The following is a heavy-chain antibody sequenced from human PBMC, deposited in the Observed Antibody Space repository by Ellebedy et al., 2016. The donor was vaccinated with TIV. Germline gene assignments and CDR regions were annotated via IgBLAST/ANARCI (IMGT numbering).Heavy chain of an antibody. CDR2: INAGSGNT. Sequence: ASVKVSXXASGYTFNKNAVHWVRQAPGQGLEWMGWINAGSGNTKYSQIFQDRVTISRDTSASTVYMELTSLQHEDTAVYYCARNTSVADRGGFDYWGQGTLVIVSS. V-gene: IGHV1-3*01. D-gene: IGHD6-19*01. CDR1: GYTFNKNA. CDR3: ARNTSVADRGGFDY. J-gene: IGHJ4*02.